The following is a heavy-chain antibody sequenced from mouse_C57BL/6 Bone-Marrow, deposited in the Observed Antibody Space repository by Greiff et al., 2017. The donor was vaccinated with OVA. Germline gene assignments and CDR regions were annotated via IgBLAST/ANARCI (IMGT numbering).Heavy chain of an antibody. CDR3: ARDSSGPFYAMDY. D-gene: IGHD3-2*02. Sequence: QVQLQQSGAELVRPGSSVKLSCKASGYTFTSYWMDWVKQRPGQGLEWIGNIYPSDSETHYNQKFKDKATLTVDKSSSTAYMQLSSLTSEDSAVYYCARDSSGPFYAMDYWGQGTSVTVSS. CDR2: IYPSDSET. V-gene: IGHV1-61*01. CDR1: GYTFTSYW. J-gene: IGHJ4*01.